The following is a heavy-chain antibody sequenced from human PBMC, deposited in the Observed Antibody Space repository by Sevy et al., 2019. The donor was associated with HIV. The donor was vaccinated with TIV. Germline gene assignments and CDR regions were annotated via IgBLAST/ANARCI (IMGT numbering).Heavy chain of an antibody. CDR1: GFTFDDYT. CDR2: ISWDGGST. J-gene: IGHJ5*02. V-gene: IGHV3-43*01. D-gene: IGHD3-3*01. CDR3: AKDRSGSFDP. Sequence: GGSLRLSCAASGFTFDDYTMHWVRQAPGKGLEWVSLISWDGGSTYYAGSVKGRFTISRDNSKKSLYLQMNSLRTEDTALYYCAKDRSGSFDPWGQGTLVTVSS.